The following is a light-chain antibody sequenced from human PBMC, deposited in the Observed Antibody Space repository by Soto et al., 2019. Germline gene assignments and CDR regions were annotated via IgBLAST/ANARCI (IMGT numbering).Light chain of an antibody. Sequence: DIQMTQSPSSLSASVGDRVTITCQASQDITNYLNWYQQKPGKAPRLLLYDASSLETGVPSRFSGSGSGTDFNFTISSLPPEDIATYYCQHYDHLPITFGQGTRLETK. J-gene: IGKJ5*01. CDR2: DAS. V-gene: IGKV1-33*01. CDR1: QDITNY. CDR3: QHYDHLPIT.